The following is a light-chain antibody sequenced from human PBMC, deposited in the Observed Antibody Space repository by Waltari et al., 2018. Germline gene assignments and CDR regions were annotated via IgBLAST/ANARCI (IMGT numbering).Light chain of an antibody. Sequence: EILLTHSAGTLSSPPGYRATLSCRASQSVSRALAWYQQKPGQAPKLLIYAASTRATGVPDRFRGSGSGTDFSLTLSRLDPEEFAVYYCQHYVNLPVTFGQGTKVEI. CDR1: QSVSRA. V-gene: IGKV3-20*01. CDR2: AAS. CDR3: QHYVNLPVT. J-gene: IGKJ1*01.